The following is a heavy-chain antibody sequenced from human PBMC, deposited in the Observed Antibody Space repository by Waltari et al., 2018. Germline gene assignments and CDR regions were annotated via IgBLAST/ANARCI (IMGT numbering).Heavy chain of an antibody. Sequence: QVQLQQWGAGLLTPSETLSLTCAVYGGSFSGYYWSWIRQPPGKGLEWIGEINHSGSTNYNPSLKSRVTISVDTSKNQFSLKLSSVTAADTAVYYCARAPYYDSSGYSDYWGQGTLVTVSS. J-gene: IGHJ4*02. V-gene: IGHV4-34*01. CDR2: INHSGST. CDR3: ARAPYYDSSGYSDY. D-gene: IGHD3-22*01. CDR1: GGSFSGYY.